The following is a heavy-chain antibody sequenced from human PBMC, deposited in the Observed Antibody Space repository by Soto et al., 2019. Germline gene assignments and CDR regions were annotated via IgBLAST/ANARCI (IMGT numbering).Heavy chain of an antibody. V-gene: IGHV4-39*01. Sequence: QLQLQESGPGLVKPSETLSLTCTVSGGSISSSSYYWGWIRQPPGKGLEWIGSIYYSGSTYYNPSLKSRVTISVDTSKNQFSLKLSSVTAADTAVYYCASYVMGYYYYDRNDAFDIWGQGTMVTVSS. CDR2: IYYSGST. D-gene: IGHD3-22*01. J-gene: IGHJ3*02. CDR3: ASYVMGYYYYDRNDAFDI. CDR1: GGSISSSSYY.